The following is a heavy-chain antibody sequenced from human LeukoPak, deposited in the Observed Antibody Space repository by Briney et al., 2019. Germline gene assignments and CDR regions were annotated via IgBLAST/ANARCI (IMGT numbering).Heavy chain of an antibody. CDR3: AREGGNSTSWGYFDY. V-gene: IGHV3-30*04. Sequence: PGRSLRLSCGASGFTFRGYTMHWVRQAPGKGLQWVAVISWDGNKKFYADSVEGRFTISRDNSKNTLSLQMNSLRHEDTALYYCAREGGNSTSWGYFDYWGQGTLVTVSS. CDR2: ISWDGNKK. J-gene: IGHJ4*02. CDR1: GFTFRGYT. D-gene: IGHD6-13*01.